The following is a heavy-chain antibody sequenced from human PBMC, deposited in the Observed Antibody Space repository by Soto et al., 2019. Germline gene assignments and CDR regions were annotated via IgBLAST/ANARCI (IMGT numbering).Heavy chain of an antibody. J-gene: IGHJ2*01. CDR1: GFSRSTSGVG. CDR2: IYWDDDK. CDR3: GRSGALGGEYGDYGVYWYFDL. Sequence: QITLKESGPTLVKPTQTLTLNCTFSGFSRSTSGVGVGWIRQPPGKALEWLALIYWDDDKRYSPSLKSRLTSTKDTSKNQVVLTMTNMDPVDTATYYCGRSGALGGEYGDYGVYWYFDLWGRGTLVTVSS. V-gene: IGHV2-5*02. D-gene: IGHD4-17*01.